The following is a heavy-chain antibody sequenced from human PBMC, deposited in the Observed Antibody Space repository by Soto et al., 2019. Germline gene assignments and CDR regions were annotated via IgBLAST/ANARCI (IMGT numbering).Heavy chain of an antibody. CDR1: GYTFTSYA. CDR2: INAGNGNT. V-gene: IGHV1-3*01. Sequence: ASVKVSCKASGYTFTSYAMHWVRQAPGQRLEWMGWINAGNGNTKYSQKFQGRVTITTDTSASTAYMELRSLRSDDTAVYYCARDRFDGSAGLLWFGESSEDYYYYYGMDVWGQGTTVTVSS. D-gene: IGHD3-10*01. J-gene: IGHJ6*02. CDR3: ARDRFDGSAGLLWFGESSEDYYYYYGMDV.